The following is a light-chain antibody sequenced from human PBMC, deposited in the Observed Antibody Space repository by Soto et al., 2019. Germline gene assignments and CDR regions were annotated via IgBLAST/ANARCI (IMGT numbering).Light chain of an antibody. CDR1: SSDVGGYNY. CDR3: SSYAGSNFYV. V-gene: IGLV2-8*01. Sequence: QSALTQPPSASGSPGQSVTISCTGTSSDVGGYNYVSWYQQHPGKAPKLMIYDVSKRPSGVPDRFSGSKSANTASLTVSGLQAEDEADYYCSSYAGSNFYVFGTGTKVTVL. CDR2: DVS. J-gene: IGLJ1*01.